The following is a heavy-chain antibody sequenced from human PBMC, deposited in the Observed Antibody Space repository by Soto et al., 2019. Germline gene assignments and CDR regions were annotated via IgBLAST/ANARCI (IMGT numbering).Heavy chain of an antibody. D-gene: IGHD3-22*01. CDR2: IYYSGST. Sequence: WTWLRQPPQKGLEWIGHIYYSGSTYYNPSLKSRVTISVDTSKNQFSLKLSSVTAADTAVYYCAREYYYDSSGFDYWGQGTLVTVSS. CDR3: AREYYYDSSGFDY. V-gene: IGHV4-31*02. J-gene: IGHJ4*02.